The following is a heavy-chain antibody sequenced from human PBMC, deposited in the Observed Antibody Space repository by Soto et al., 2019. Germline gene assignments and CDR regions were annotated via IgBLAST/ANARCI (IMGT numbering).Heavy chain of an antibody. J-gene: IGHJ4*02. CDR3: ARGDYGDYSYFDS. CDR2: IYHSGST. D-gene: IGHD4-17*01. V-gene: IGHV4-30-2*01. CDR1: GGSISGGGYS. Sequence: PSETLSLTCAVSGGSISGGGYSWSWIRQPPGKGLEWIGYIYHSGSTYYNPSLKSRATISVDRSKKEFTLRLSSVTAADTAVYYCARGDYGDYSYFDSWGRGTLVTVSS.